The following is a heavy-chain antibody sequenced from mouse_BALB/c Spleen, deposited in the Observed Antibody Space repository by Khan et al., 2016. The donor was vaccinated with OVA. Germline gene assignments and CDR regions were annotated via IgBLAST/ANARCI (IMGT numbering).Heavy chain of an antibody. V-gene: IGHV1-9*01. CDR1: GHIFSSYW. D-gene: IGHD4-1*01. CDR3: ATCGRY. CDR2: ILPGSGST. J-gene: IGHJ2*01. Sequence: VQLQESGAELMKPGASVKISCKSTGHIFSSYWIEWVKQRPGHGLEWIGEILPGSGSTNYNEKFKGKATFTADTSSKTVYMQLSSLTSEDSAVYYCATCGRYWGQGTTLTVSS.